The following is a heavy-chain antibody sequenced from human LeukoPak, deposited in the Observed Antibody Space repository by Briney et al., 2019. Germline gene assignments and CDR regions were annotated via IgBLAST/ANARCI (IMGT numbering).Heavy chain of an antibody. D-gene: IGHD6-13*01. CDR1: GFTFSSYS. V-gene: IGHV3-21*01. Sequence: GGSLRLSCAASGFTFSSYSMNWVRQAPGKGLEWVSSISSSSSHIYYADSVKGRFTISRDNAKNSLYLQMNSLRAEDTAVYYCARENSISSWGYYYYGMDVWGQGTTVTVSS. J-gene: IGHJ6*02. CDR3: ARENSISSWGYYYYGMDV. CDR2: ISSSSSHI.